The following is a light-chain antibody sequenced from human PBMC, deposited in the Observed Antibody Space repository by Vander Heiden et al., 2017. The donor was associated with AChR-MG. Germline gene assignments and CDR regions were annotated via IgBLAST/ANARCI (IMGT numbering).Light chain of an antibody. J-gene: IGKJ1*01. CDR3: QHSYSTPRT. CDR1: QSISSY. V-gene: IGKV1-39*01. CDR2: AAS. Sequence: IQMTQPPSSPSASVGDGVTITCRASQSISSYLNWHQQKPGKAPKLLIYAASSLQVGVPSSFGGSGSGKVFLFTISSLQPEDFATYYGQHSYSTPRTFGQGTKVEIK.